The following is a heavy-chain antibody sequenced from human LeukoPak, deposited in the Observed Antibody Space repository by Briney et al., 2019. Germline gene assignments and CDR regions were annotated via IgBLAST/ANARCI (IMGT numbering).Heavy chain of an antibody. CDR1: GFTLSSNE. D-gene: IGHD6-19*01. CDR2: ISSSGGTI. V-gene: IGHV3-48*03. J-gene: IGHJ3*02. CDR3: ASGVHYSSGWIDI. Sequence: PGGSLRLSCAASGFTLSSNEMNWVRQAPGKGLEWLSYISSSGGTIHYVDSVEGRFTISRDNAKNSLFLQMNSLRAEDTAVYYCASGVHYSSGWIDIWGQGTMVTVSS.